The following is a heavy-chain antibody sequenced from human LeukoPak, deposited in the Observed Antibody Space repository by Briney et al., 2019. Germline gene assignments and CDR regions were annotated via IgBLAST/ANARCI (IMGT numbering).Heavy chain of an antibody. J-gene: IGHJ4*02. CDR2: FSWNGAII. V-gene: IGHV3-9*01. CDR3: AKGAAAGTSFDY. CDR1: GFTFDDYA. Sequence: GGSLRLSCAASGFTFDDYAMHWVRQAPGKGLEWVSGFSWNGAIIGYADSVEGRFTISRDNAKNSLYLQMNWLTTEDTALYYCAKGAAAGTSFDYWGQGTLVTVSS. D-gene: IGHD6-13*01.